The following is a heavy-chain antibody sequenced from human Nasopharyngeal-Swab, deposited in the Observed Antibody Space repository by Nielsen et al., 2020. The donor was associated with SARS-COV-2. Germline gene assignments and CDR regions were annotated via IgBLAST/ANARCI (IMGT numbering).Heavy chain of an antibody. Sequence: SETLSLTCTVSGGSISSYYWSWIRQPPGKGLEWIGYIYYSGSTNYNPSLKSRVTISVDTSKNQFSLKLSSVTAADTAVYYCARTRLYCSGGSCYPDTFDYWGQGTLVTVSS. CDR3: ARTRLYCSGGSCYPDTFDY. J-gene: IGHJ4*02. CDR2: IYYSGST. CDR1: GGSISSYY. D-gene: IGHD2-15*01. V-gene: IGHV4-59*01.